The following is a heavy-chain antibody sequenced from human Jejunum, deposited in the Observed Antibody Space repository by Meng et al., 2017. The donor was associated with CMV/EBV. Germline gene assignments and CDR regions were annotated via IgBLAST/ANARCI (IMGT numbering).Heavy chain of an antibody. CDR1: GYIFRGYY. D-gene: IGHD3-9*01. CDR2: INPNSGDT. V-gene: IGHV1-2*02. J-gene: IGHJ4*02. CDR3: ARAGQHFDYYFDS. Sequence: SGYIFRGYYIHWLRQAPGQGPEWMGWINPNSGDTWSPPKFQGRVTMTSDTSVNTSYMDLNSLTSDDSAVYYCARAGQHFDYYFDSWGQGTPVTVSS.